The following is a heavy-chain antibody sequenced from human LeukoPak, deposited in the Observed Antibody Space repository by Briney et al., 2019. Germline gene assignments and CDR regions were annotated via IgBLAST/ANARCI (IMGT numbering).Heavy chain of an antibody. J-gene: IGHJ3*02. D-gene: IGHD3-10*01. V-gene: IGHV3-48*01. CDR3: AKVLWFGELDEGDAFDI. Sequence: GGSLRLSCAASGFTFSSYSMNWVRQAPGKGLEWVSYISSSSSTIYYADSVKGRFTISRDNAKNSLYLQMNSLRAEDTAVYYCAKVLWFGELDEGDAFDIWGQGTMVTVSS. CDR2: ISSSSSTI. CDR1: GFTFSSYS.